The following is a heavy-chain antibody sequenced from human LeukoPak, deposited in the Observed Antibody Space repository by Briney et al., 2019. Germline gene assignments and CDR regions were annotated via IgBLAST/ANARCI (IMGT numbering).Heavy chain of an antibody. CDR1: GGSLSSYY. J-gene: IGHJ4*02. V-gene: IGHV4-59*08. Sequence: SETLSLTCTVSGGSLSSYYWNWIRQSPGKGLEWIGNIYYSGSTNYNPSLKSRVTISVDTSKNQFSLRLSSVTAADTAVYYCASNKGQWLFSDWGQGTLVTVSS. D-gene: IGHD6-19*01. CDR3: ASNKGQWLFSD. CDR2: IYYSGST.